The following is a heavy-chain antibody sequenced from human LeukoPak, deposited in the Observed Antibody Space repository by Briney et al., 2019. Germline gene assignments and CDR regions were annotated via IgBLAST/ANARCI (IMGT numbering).Heavy chain of an antibody. J-gene: IGHJ1*01. CDR2: FDPEDGET. CDR1: GYTLTELS. CDR3: ATDRQQLVPEYFQH. Sequence: ASVKVSCKVSGYTLTELSMHWVRQAPGKGLEWMGGFDPEDGETIYAQKFQGRVTMTEDTSTDTAYMELSSLRSETTAVYYCATDRQQLVPEYFQHWGQGTLVTVSS. D-gene: IGHD6-13*01. V-gene: IGHV1-24*01.